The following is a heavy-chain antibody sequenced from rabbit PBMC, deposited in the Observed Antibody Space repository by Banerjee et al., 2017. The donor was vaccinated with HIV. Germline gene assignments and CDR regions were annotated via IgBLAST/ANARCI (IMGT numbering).Heavy chain of an antibody. CDR1: GFSFSSGYY. CDR3: ARDDYRSGWGAEFKL. V-gene: IGHV1S40*01. CDR2: IYTGSSGST. D-gene: IGHD4-1*01. Sequence: QSLEESGGGLVQPEGSLTLTCTASGFSFSSGYYMCWVRQAPGKGLEWIACIYTGSSGSTYYASWAKGRFTISKTPSTTVTLQMTSLTAADTATYFCARDDYRSGWGAEFKLWGQGTLVTVS. J-gene: IGHJ4*01.